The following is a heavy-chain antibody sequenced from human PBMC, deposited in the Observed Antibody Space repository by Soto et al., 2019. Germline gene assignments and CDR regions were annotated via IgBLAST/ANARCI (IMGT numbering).Heavy chain of an antibody. V-gene: IGHV4-30-4*01. Sequence: LTCTVSGGSISSGDYYWSWIRQPPGKGLEWIGYIYYSGSTYYNPSLKSRVTISVDTSKNQFSLKLSSVTAADTAVYYCARGGSSSWYNWFDPWGQGTLVTVSS. D-gene: IGHD6-13*01. CDR2: IYYSGST. J-gene: IGHJ5*02. CDR1: GGSISSGDYY. CDR3: ARGGSSSWYNWFDP.